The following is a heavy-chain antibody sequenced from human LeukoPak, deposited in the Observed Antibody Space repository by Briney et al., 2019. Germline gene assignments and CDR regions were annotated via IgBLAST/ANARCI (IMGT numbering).Heavy chain of an antibody. V-gene: IGHV4-39*07. D-gene: IGHD3-10*01. CDR3: AEGWFGELLYY. CDR1: GGSISSGRNY. Sequence: SETLSLTCTVSGGSISSGRNYWGWIRQPPGKGLEWIASIYYSGSTYYNPSLESRVTISVDTSKNQFSLKLSSVTAADTAVYYCAEGWFGELLYYWGQGTLVTVSS. CDR2: IYYSGST. J-gene: IGHJ4*02.